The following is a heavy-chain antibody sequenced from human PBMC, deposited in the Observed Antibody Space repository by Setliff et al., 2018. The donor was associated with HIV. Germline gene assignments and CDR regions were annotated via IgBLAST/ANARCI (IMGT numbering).Heavy chain of an antibody. Sequence: SETLSLTCTVSGGSISSGSYYWNWIRQPAGKGLEWVGRIYTSGSTNYNPSLKSRVTISVDTSKNQFSLRLNSVTAAATAIYYCTRRGADSYYPRPLDVWGKGTTVTVSS. CDR2: IYTSGST. J-gene: IGHJ6*04. D-gene: IGHD3-10*01. CDR1: GGSISSGSYY. CDR3: TRRGADSYYPRPLDV. V-gene: IGHV4-61*02.